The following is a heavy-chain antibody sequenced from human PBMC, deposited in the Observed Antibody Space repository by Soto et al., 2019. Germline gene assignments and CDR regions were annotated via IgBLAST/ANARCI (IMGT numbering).Heavy chain of an antibody. CDR2: IYYSGST. CDR1: GGSISSSSYY. CDR3: ARLVYDSSGIRLNRFDP. Sequence: SETLSLTCTVSGGSISSSSYYWGWIRQPPGKGLEWIGSIYYSGSTYYNPSLKSRVTISVDTSKNQFSLKLSSVTAADTAVYYCARLVYDSSGIRLNRFDPWGQGTLVT. J-gene: IGHJ5*02. D-gene: IGHD3-22*01. V-gene: IGHV4-39*01.